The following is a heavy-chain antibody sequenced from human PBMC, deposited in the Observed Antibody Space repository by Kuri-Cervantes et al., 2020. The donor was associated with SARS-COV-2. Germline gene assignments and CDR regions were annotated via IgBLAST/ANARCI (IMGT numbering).Heavy chain of an antibody. Sequence: SETLSLTCTVSGGSISSSSYYWSWIRQPAGKGLEWIGRIYTSGSTNYNPSLKSRVTMSVDTSKNQFSLKLSSVTAADTAVYYCARVRSSSFAWYYYYMDVWGKGTTVTVSS. CDR1: GGSISSSSYY. D-gene: IGHD6-13*01. CDR2: IYTSGST. CDR3: ARVRSSSFAWYYYYMDV. J-gene: IGHJ6*03. V-gene: IGHV4-61*02.